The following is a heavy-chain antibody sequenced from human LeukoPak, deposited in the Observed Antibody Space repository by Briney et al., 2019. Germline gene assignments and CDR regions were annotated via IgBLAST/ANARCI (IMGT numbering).Heavy chain of an antibody. CDR2: ISGSGDST. J-gene: IGHJ4*02. D-gene: IGHD5-24*01. V-gene: IGHV3-23*01. Sequence: PGGSLRLSCAASGFTFRSYPISWVRQAPGKGLEWVSTISGSGDSTHYADSVKGRSTISRDNSKNTLYLQLNGLRAEDTALYYCAKDRPGDGYNSDWGQGTLVTVSS. CDR1: GFTFRSYP. CDR3: AKDRPGDGYNSD.